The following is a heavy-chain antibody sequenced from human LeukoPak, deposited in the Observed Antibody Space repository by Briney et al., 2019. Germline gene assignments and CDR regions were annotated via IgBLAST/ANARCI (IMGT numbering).Heavy chain of an antibody. J-gene: IGHJ6*02. Sequence: GGSLRLSCEASGFLFTRYWMSWARQAPGKGLEWVASINHNGNVNYYVDSVKGRFTISRDNAKNSLYLQMSNLRAEDTAVYFCARGGGLDVWGQGATVTVSS. CDR3: ARGGGLDV. D-gene: IGHD3-16*01. CDR2: INHNGNVN. CDR1: GFLFTRYW. V-gene: IGHV3-7*03.